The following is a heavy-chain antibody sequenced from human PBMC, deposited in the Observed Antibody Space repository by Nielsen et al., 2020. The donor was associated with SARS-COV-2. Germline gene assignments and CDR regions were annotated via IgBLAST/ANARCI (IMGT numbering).Heavy chain of an antibody. CDR1: GGSFSGYY. D-gene: IGHD3-3*01. CDR2: INHSGST. Sequence: SETLSLTCAVYGGSFSGYYWSWIRQPPGKGLEWIGEINHSGSTNYNPSLKSRVTISVDKSKNQFSLKLSSVTAADTAVYYCARVGYDFWSGYYNFDYWGQGTLVTVSS. V-gene: IGHV4-34*01. J-gene: IGHJ4*02. CDR3: ARVGYDFWSGYYNFDY.